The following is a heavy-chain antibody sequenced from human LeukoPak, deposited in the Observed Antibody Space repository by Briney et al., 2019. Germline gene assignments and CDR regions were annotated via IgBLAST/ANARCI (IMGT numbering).Heavy chain of an antibody. V-gene: IGHV3-48*03. J-gene: IGHJ5*02. D-gene: IGHD4-17*01. CDR1: GFTFSSYE. CDR2: ISSSGSTI. CDR3: ARASDHGDYRNWFDP. Sequence: GGSLRLSCAASGFTFSSYEMNWVRQAPGKGLEWVSYISSSGSTIYDADSVKGRFTISRDNAKNSLYLQMNSLRAEDTAVYYCARASDHGDYRNWFDPWGQGTLVTVSS.